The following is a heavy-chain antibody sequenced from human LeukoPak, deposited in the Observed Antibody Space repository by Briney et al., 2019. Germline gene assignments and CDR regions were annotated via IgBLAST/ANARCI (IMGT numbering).Heavy chain of an antibody. CDR2: ISGSDGST. J-gene: IGHJ4*02. CDR1: GFTFSSYA. Sequence: GGSLRLSCAASGFTFSSYAMSWVRQAPRKWLEWVSAISGSDGSTYYADSVKGRFTISRDNSKNTLYLQMNSLRAEDTAVYYCAKGTPGYSGSYIARYWGQGTLVTVSS. D-gene: IGHD1-26*01. V-gene: IGHV3-23*01. CDR3: AKGTPGYSGSYIARY.